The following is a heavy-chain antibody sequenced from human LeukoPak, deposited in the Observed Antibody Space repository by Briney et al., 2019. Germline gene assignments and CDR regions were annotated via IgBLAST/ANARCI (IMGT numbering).Heavy chain of an antibody. D-gene: IGHD1-20*01. CDR3: ARGLRRNWNGDYYYGMDV. Sequence: SQTLSLTCAISGDSVSSNSAAWNWIRQSPSRGLEWLGRTYYRSKWYTNYAISVRSRITINPDTSKNQFSLKLSSVTAADTAVYYCARGLRRNWNGDYYYGMDVWGQGTTVTVSS. CDR2: TYYRSKWYT. J-gene: IGHJ6*02. CDR1: GDSVSSNSAA. V-gene: IGHV6-1*01.